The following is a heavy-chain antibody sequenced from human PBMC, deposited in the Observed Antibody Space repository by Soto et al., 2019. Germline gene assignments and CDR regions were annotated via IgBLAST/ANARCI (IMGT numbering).Heavy chain of an antibody. CDR1: GFTFSSYG. D-gene: IGHD1-1*01. V-gene: IGHV3-33*01. CDR3: ARGKLEKYYYYGMDV. Sequence: GGSLRLSCAASGFTFSSYGMHWVRQAPGKGLEWVAVIWYDGSNKYYADSVKGRFTISRDNSKNTLYLQMNSLRAEDTAVYYCARGKLEKYYYYGMDVWGQGTTVTVSS. CDR2: IWYDGSNK. J-gene: IGHJ6*02.